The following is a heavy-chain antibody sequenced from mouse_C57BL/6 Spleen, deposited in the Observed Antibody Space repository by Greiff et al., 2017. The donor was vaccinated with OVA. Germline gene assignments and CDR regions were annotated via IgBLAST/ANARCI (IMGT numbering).Heavy chain of an antibody. Sequence: VQLQQPGAELVRPGSSVKLSCKASGYTFTSYWMHWVKQRPIQGLEWIGNIDPSDSETHYNQKFKDKATLTVDKSSSTAYMQLSSLTSEDSAVYYCARGSNYDAMDYWGQGTSVTVSS. V-gene: IGHV1-52*01. D-gene: IGHD2-5*01. J-gene: IGHJ4*01. CDR1: GYTFTSYW. CDR2: IDPSDSET. CDR3: ARGSNYDAMDY.